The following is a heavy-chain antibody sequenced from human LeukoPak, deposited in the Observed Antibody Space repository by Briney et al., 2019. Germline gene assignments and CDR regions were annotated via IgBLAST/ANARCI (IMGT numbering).Heavy chain of an antibody. CDR1: GFTVSSNS. J-gene: IGHJ4*02. V-gene: IGHV3-53*01. Sequence: GGSLRLSCTVSGFTVSSNSMSWVRQAPGKGLEWVSFIYSDNTHYSDSVKGRFTISRDNSKNTLYLQMNSLRAEDTAVYYCARDLRLGDYDYWGQGTLVTVSS. D-gene: IGHD4-17*01. CDR3: ARDLRLGDYDY. CDR2: IYSDNT.